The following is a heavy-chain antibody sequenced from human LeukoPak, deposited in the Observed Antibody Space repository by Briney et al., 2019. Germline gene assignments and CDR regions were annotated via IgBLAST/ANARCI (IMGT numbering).Heavy chain of an antibody. J-gene: IGHJ5*02. Sequence: SETLSLTCTVSGGSISSYYWSWIRQPPGKGLEWIGSIYYSGSTYYNPSLKSRVTISVDTSKNQFSLKLSSVTAADTAVYYCARQSRAYNWFDPWGQGTLVTVSS. D-gene: IGHD4-11*01. CDR1: GGSISSYY. CDR2: IYYSGST. V-gene: IGHV4-59*05. CDR3: ARQSRAYNWFDP.